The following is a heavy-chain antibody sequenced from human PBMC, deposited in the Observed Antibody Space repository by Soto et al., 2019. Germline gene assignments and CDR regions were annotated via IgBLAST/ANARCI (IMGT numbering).Heavy chain of an antibody. Sequence: EVQLLESGGGLVQPGGSLRLSCTASGFSLSTYGVTWFRQAPGKGLEWVSGVSGGSGTTHYADSVKGRFTITTDNSENTAYLQMNSLRVEDTAVYYCAKWNGYGDHWGQGTLVTVS. CDR1: GFSLSTYG. D-gene: IGHD1-1*01. CDR3: AKWNGYGDH. V-gene: IGHV3-23*01. CDR2: VSGGSGTT. J-gene: IGHJ4*02.